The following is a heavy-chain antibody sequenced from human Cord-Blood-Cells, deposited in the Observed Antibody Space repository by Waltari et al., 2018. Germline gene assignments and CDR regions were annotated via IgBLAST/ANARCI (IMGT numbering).Heavy chain of an antibody. CDR1: GGTFSSYA. V-gene: IGHV1-69*01. CDR3: ARDAYMVQGVRNWFDP. Sequence: QVQLVQSGAEVKKPGSSVKVSCKASGGTFSSYAITWVRQATGQGLKWMGGIIPIFGKANYAQKFQGRVTITADESTSTAYMELSSLRSEDTAVYYCARDAYMVQGVRNWFDPWGQGTLVTVSS. CDR2: IIPIFGKA. J-gene: IGHJ5*02. D-gene: IGHD3-10*01.